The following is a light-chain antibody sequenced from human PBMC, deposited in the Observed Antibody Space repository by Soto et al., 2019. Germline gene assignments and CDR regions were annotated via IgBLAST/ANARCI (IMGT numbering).Light chain of an antibody. Sequence: EIVLTQSPGTLSLSPGERATLSCRASQSINNRYLAWYQQKPGQAPRLLIYGASSRATGIPGRFIGSGSGTDFTLTISRLEPEDFAVYYCQQFGSSPGFTFGPGTKVDIK. J-gene: IGKJ3*01. CDR3: QQFGSSPGFT. CDR2: GAS. CDR1: QSINNRY. V-gene: IGKV3-20*01.